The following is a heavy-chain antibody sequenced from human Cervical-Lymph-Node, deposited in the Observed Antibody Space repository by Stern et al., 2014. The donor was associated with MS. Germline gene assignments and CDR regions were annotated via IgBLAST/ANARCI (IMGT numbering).Heavy chain of an antibody. CDR1: GFTFSSYG. CDR2: ISYDGSTK. J-gene: IGHJ4*02. CDR3: AKESGYQLLLRFAY. V-gene: IGHV3-30*18. D-gene: IGHD2-2*01. Sequence: VQLEESGGGVVQPGGSLRLSCAASGFTFSSYGMHWGRQAPGQGLERVGVISYDGSTKYYADSVKGRFSISRDNSKNTLYLQMNSLRAEDTAVYYCAKESGYQLLLRFAYWGQGTLVTVSS.